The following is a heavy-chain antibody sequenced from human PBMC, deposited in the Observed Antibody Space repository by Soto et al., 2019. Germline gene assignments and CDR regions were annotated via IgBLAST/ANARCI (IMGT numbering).Heavy chain of an antibody. D-gene: IGHD6-13*01. CDR1: GFTFSNYD. J-gene: IGHJ4*02. CDR3: AKLQSWRALDY. Sequence: EVLLLESGGGLVQTGGSLRLSCAASGFTFSNYDMCWVRQAPGKGLDLVSFISGSGSGPYYADSVKGLFTISRDNAENTLYLQMNSLRVEDTAVYYCAKLQSWRALDYWGQGTLVIVSS. V-gene: IGHV3-23*01. CDR2: ISGSGSGP.